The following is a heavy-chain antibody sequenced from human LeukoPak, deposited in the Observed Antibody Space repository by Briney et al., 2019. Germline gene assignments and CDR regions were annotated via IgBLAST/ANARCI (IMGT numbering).Heavy chain of an antibody. Sequence: SETLSLTCAVSGGSISSGGYSWSWIRQPPGKGLEWIGYIYHSGSTYYNPSLKSRVTISVDRSKNQFSLKLSSVTAADTAVYYCARVNIATVRGRSAFYFDYWGQGTLVTVSS. CDR2: IYHSGST. J-gene: IGHJ4*02. CDR1: GGSISSGGYS. V-gene: IGHV4-30-2*01. D-gene: IGHD3-16*01. CDR3: ARVNIATVRGRSAFYFDY.